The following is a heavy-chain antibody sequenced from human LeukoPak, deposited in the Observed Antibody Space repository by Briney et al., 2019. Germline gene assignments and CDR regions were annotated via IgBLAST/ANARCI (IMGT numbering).Heavy chain of an antibody. J-gene: IGHJ4*02. CDR2: IKSKTDGGTT. V-gene: IGHV3-15*01. CDR1: GFTFSNAW. CDR3: TTDHPYNWNEADY. D-gene: IGHD1-1*01. Sequence: KSGGSLRLSRAASGFTFSNAWMSWVRQAPGKGLEWVGRIKSKTDGGTTDYAAPVKGRFTISRDDSKNTLYLQMNSLKTEDTAVYYCTTDHPYNWNEADYWGQGTLVTVSS.